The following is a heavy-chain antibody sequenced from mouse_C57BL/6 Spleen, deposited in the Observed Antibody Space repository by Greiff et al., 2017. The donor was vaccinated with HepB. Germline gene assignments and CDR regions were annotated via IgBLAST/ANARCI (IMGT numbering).Heavy chain of an antibody. CDR1: GFTFSSYA. J-gene: IGHJ2*01. CDR3: TRDRLFTTGFYFDY. CDR2: ISSGGDYI. V-gene: IGHV5-9-1*02. Sequence: EVMLVESGEGLVKPGGSLKLSCAASGFTFSSYAMSWVRQTPEKRLEWVAYISSGGDYIYYADTVKGRFTISRDNARNTLYLQMSSLKSEDTAMYYCTRDRLFTTGFYFDYWGQGTTLTVSS. D-gene: IGHD1-1*01.